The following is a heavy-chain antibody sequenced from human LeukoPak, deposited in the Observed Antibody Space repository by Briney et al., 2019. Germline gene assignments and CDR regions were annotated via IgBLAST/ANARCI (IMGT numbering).Heavy chain of an antibody. CDR1: GFTFSSYA. CDR3: AKGIAVAGDY. J-gene: IGHJ4*02. Sequence: GASLRLSCAASGFTFSSYAMSRVRQAPGKGLEWVSAISGSGGSTYYADSVKGRFTISRDNSKNTLYLQMNSLRAEDTAVYYCAKGIAVAGDYWGQGTLVTVSS. D-gene: IGHD6-19*01. V-gene: IGHV3-23*01. CDR2: ISGSGGST.